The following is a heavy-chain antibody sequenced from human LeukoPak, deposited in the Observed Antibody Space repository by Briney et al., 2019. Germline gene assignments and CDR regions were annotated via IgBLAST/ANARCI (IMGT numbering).Heavy chain of an antibody. D-gene: IGHD7-27*01. CDR2: MSPNGGDT. J-gene: IGHJ4*02. V-gene: IGHV1-8*01. Sequence: ASVKVSCKASGYTFTTHDINWVRQATGQGLEWLGWMSPNGGDTGYAQKFQGRVTMTSDSSISTAYMELSSLRSEDTAIYYCVRTPPNWGFDYWGQGTLVTVSS. CDR3: VRTPPNWGFDY. CDR1: GYTFTTHD.